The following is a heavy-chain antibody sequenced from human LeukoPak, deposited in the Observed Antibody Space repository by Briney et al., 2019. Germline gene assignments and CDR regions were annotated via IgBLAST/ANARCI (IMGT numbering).Heavy chain of an antibody. CDR1: GFTFSSYS. V-gene: IGHV3-48*04. CDR3: ARKYDFWSGYYTGFDY. CDR2: ISSSGSTI. Sequence: GGSLRLSCAASGFTFSSYSMNWIRQAPGKGLEWVSYISSSGSTIYYADSVKGRFTISRDNAKNSLYLQMNSLRAEDTAVYYCARKYDFWSGYYTGFDYWGQGTLVTVSS. D-gene: IGHD3-3*01. J-gene: IGHJ4*02.